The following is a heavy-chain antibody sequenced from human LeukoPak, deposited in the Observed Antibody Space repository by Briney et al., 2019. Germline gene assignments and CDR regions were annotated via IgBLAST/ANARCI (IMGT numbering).Heavy chain of an antibody. D-gene: IGHD1-26*01. CDR2: ITSNGGST. CDR3: ARVRWSSAFDY. Sequence: GGSLRLSCAASGFSFSTYAMHWVRQAPGKGLEYVAAITSNGGSTYYASSVKGRFTISRDNSKNTLYLQMGSLRAEDMAVYYRARVRWSSAFDYWGQGTLVTVSS. CDR1: GFSFSTYA. V-gene: IGHV3-64*01. J-gene: IGHJ4*02.